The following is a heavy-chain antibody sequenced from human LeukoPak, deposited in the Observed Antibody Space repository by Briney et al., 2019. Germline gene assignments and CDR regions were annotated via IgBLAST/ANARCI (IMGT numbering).Heavy chain of an antibody. CDR2: ISGSGGST. CDR3: AKAAGPIFGVVIIFAQYFDY. J-gene: IGHJ4*02. Sequence: HPGGSLRLSCAASGFTFSSNTMSWVRQAPGKGLEWVSAISGSGGSTYYADSVKGRFTISRDNSKNTLYLQMNSLRAEDTAVYYCAKAAGPIFGVVIIFAQYFDYWGQGTLVTVSS. V-gene: IGHV3-23*01. CDR1: GFTFSSNT. D-gene: IGHD3-3*01.